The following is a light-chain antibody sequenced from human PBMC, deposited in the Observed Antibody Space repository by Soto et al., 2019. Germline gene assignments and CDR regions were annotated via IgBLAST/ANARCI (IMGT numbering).Light chain of an antibody. CDR1: QSVSSY. V-gene: IGKV3-15*01. Sequence: EIVLTQSPDTLSLSPGERVTLSCRASQSVSSYLAWYQQKPGQAPRLLIYGASTRATGIPARFSGSGSGTEFTLTISSLQSEDFAVYYCQQYNNWPLTFGGGTKVEIK. CDR2: GAS. J-gene: IGKJ4*01. CDR3: QQYNNWPLT.